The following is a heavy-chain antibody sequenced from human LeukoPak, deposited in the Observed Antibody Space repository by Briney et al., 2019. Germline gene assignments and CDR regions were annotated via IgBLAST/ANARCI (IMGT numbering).Heavy chain of an antibody. J-gene: IGHJ4*02. D-gene: IGHD5-24*01. CDR1: GFTVSSKY. CDR3: ARGFQDKDGYKNYFES. CDR2: IYSGGST. Sequence: GGSLRLSCAASGFTVSSKYMHWVRQAPGKGMEWVSTIYSGGSTYYAASVKDRFSISRDDSKNRLHLQMSTLRDEDTAVYYCARGFQDKDGYKNYFESWGQGTLVTVSS. V-gene: IGHV3-66*01.